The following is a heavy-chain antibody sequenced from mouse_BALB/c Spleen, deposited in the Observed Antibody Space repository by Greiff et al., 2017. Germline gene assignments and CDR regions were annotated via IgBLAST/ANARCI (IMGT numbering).Heavy chain of an antibody. J-gene: IGHJ4*01. CDR3: ARGGGYSYAMDY. V-gene: IGHV5-17*02. Sequence: EVKLMESGGGLVQPGGSRKLSCAASGFTFSSFGMHWVRQAPEKGLEWVAYISSGSSTIYYADTVKGRFTISRDNPKNTLFLQMTSLRSEDTAMYDCARGGGYSYAMDYWGQGTSVTVSS. CDR2: ISSGSSTI. CDR1: GFTFSSFG. D-gene: IGHD2-3*01.